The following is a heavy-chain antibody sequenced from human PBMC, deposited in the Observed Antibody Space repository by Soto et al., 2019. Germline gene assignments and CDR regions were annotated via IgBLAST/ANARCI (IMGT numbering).Heavy chain of an antibody. J-gene: IGHJ6*02. CDR3: ARSQGSSTSLEIYYYYYYGMDV. V-gene: IGHV1-69*01. CDR2: IIPISGTA. D-gene: IGHD2-2*01. CDR1: GGTFSSYA. Sequence: QVQLVQSGAEVKKPGSSVKVSCKASGGTFSSYAISWVRQALGLGLEWMGGIIPISGTANYAQKFQGRVTITADEYTSTAYMELSSLRSEDTAVYYCARSQGSSTSLEIYYYYYYGMDVWGQGTTVTVSS.